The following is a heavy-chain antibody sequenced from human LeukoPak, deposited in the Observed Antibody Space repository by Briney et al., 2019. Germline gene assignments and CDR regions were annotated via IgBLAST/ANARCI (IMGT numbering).Heavy chain of an antibody. Sequence: AASVKVSCKATGYTFNSYGISWVRQAPGQGLEWMGWISGYNGKTNYAQKLQGRVTMTTDTSTSTAYMELRSLRSDDTAVYYCARDHEARLLWFGDLQPWGQGTLVTVSS. D-gene: IGHD3-10*01. CDR3: ARDHEARLLWFGDLQP. V-gene: IGHV1-18*01. J-gene: IGHJ5*02. CDR1: GYTFNSYG. CDR2: ISGYNGKT.